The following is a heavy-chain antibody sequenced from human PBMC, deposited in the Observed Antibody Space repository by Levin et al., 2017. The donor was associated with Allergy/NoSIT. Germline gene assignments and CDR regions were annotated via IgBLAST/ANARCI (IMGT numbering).Heavy chain of an antibody. CDR1: GFTFSSYW. D-gene: IGHD1-26*01. CDR2: VKNDGSTT. V-gene: IGHV3-74*01. J-gene: IGHJ2*01. Sequence: PGGSLRLSCAASGFTFSSYWMHWVRQAPGKGLVWVSHVKNDGSTTTYADSVKGRFTISRDNAKNTLYLQMNSLRADDTAVYYCARPAVGGTNWYFDLWGRGTLVTVSS. CDR3: ARPAVGGTNWYFDL.